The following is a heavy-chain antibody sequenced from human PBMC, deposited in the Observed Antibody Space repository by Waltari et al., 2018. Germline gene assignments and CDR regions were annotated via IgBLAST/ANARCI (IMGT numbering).Heavy chain of an antibody. V-gene: IGHV4-59*01. Sequence: QVQLQESGPGLVKPSETLSLTCTVSGGSISSYYWSWIRQPPGKGLEWIGYIYYSGSTNYNPSRKRRVTISVDTSKNQFSLKLSAVTAADTAVYYCARDAADYYYGMDVWGQGTTVTVSS. CDR2: IYYSGST. D-gene: IGHD6-25*01. CDR1: GGSISSYY. J-gene: IGHJ6*02. CDR3: ARDAADYYYGMDV.